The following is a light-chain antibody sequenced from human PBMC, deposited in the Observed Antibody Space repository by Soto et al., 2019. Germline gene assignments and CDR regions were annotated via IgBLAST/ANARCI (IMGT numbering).Light chain of an antibody. CDR2: GAS. CDR3: QQSYSTPT. Sequence: EIVLTQSPGTLSLSPGEGATLSCRASQSVSSRYLAWYQQKPGQPPRLLIYGASSRATGIPDRFSGSGSGTDFTLTISSLQPEDSATYYCQQSYSTPTFGQGTKVDIK. V-gene: IGKV3-20*01. CDR1: QSVSSRY. J-gene: IGKJ1*01.